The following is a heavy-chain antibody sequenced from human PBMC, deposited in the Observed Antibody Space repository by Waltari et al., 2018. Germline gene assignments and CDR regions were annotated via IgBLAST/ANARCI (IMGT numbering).Heavy chain of an antibody. Sequence: EVQLVESGGGLVQPGGSLRLSCAASGFTFSSYSMNWVRQAPGKGLEWVSYISSSSSTIYYADSVKGRFTISRDNAKNALYLQMNSLRAEDTAVYYCARDLTRRGSGSYRLLFDYWGQGTLVTVSS. V-gene: IGHV3-48*04. CDR2: ISSSSSTI. D-gene: IGHD3-10*01. J-gene: IGHJ4*02. CDR1: GFTFSSYS. CDR3: ARDLTRRGSGSYRLLFDY.